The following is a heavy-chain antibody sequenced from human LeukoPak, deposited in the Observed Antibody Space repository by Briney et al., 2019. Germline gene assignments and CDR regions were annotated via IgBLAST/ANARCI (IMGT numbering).Heavy chain of an antibody. CDR3: ARDLGTTVTTPDAFGI. V-gene: IGHV1-2*02. Sequence: ASVKVSCKASGYTFNGYHMHWVRQAPGLGLEWMGWINPYNGDTKSAQKFQGRVTMTTDTSTSTAYMEVTSLRSDDTAVYYCARDLGTTVTTPDAFGIWGQGTMVTVSS. CDR2: INPYNGDT. D-gene: IGHD4-17*01. J-gene: IGHJ3*02. CDR1: GYTFNGYH.